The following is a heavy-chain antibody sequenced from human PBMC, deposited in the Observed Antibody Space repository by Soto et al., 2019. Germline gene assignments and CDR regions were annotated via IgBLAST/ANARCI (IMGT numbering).Heavy chain of an antibody. CDR1: GGSISSYY. CDR3: ARHDYGGFGL. Sequence: SETLSLTCTVSGGSISSYYWSRIRQPPGKGLEWIGYISYSGSTNYNPSLKSRVTISVDTSKNQFSLKLSSVTAADTAVYYCARHDYGGFGLWGQGTLVTVSS. CDR2: ISYSGST. J-gene: IGHJ4*02. D-gene: IGHD4-17*01. V-gene: IGHV4-59*08.